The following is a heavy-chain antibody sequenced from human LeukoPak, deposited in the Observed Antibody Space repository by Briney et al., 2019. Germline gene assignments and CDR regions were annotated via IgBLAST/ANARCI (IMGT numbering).Heavy chain of an antibody. CDR1: GFTFSSYA. J-gene: IGHJ6*03. D-gene: IGHD6-13*01. V-gene: IGHV3-30-3*01. CDR3: AKDGQGIAAAEYYYYMDV. Sequence: GGSLRLSCVASGFTFSSYAMDWVRQAPGKGLEWVAAISYDGTKKHYADSVEGRFTISRDNSKNTLYLQMNSLRAEDTAVYYCAKDGQGIAAAEYYYYMDVWGKGTTVTVSS. CDR2: ISYDGTKK.